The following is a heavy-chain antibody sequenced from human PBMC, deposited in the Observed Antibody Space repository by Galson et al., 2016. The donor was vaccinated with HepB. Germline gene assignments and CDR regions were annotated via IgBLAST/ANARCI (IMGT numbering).Heavy chain of an antibody. Sequence: SLRLSCAASGFTVSNNYMYWVRQAPGKGLEWVSVIYAGGATYYADSVKGRFTISRDNSKNTVYLQMNSLRADGTAFYYCARVGFASGSYPHYLGQGTLVTVSS. CDR1: GFTVSNNY. J-gene: IGHJ4*02. CDR2: IYAGGAT. D-gene: IGHD3-10*01. V-gene: IGHV3-53*01. CDR3: ARVGFASGSYPHY.